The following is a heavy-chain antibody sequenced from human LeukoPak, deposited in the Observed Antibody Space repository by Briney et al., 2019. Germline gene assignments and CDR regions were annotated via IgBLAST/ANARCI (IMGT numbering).Heavy chain of an antibody. CDR2: MNPNSGNT. CDR1: GYTFTSYD. V-gene: IGHV1-8*01. J-gene: IGHJ4*02. CDR3: ARVRVGATGFADY. Sequence: ASVTVSCKASGYTFTSYDINWVRQATGQGLDGMGWMNPNSGNTGYAQKFQGRVTMTRNSSISTAYMELSSLRSEDTAVYYCARVRVGATGFADYWGQGPLVTVSS. D-gene: IGHD1-26*01.